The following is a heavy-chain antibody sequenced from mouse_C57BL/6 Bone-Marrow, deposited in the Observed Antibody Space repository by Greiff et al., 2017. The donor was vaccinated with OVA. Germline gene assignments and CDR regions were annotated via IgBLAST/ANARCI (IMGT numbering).Heavy chain of an antibody. J-gene: IGHJ4*01. Sequence: QVQLQQSGAELAKPGASVKLSCKASGYTFTSYWMHWVKQRPGQCLEWIGYINPSSGYTKYNQKFKVKSTFTAVKSSSTAYMQLSSLTYYYSAIYYCARWYYAMDYWGQGTSVTVSS. CDR1: GYTFTSYW. CDR2: INPSSGYT. CDR3: ARWYYAMDY. V-gene: IGHV1-7*01.